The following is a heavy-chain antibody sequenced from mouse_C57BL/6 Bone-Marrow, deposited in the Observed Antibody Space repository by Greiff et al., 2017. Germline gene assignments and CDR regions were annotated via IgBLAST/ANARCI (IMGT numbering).Heavy chain of an antibody. V-gene: IGHV1-22*01. D-gene: IGHD2-3*01. CDR3: AGVYDGYFLTWFAY. J-gene: IGHJ3*01. Sequence: EVQLQQSGPELVKPGASVKMSCKASGYKFTDYNMHWVKQSHGKSLEWIGYINPNNGGTRYNQKFKGKATLTVNKSSSTAYMELRSLTSEDSAVYYCAGVYDGYFLTWFAYWGQGTLVTVSA. CDR2: INPNNGGT. CDR1: GYKFTDYN.